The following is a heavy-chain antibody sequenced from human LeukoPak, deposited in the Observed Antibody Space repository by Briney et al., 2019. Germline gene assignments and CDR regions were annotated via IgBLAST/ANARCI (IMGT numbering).Heavy chain of an antibody. Sequence: SETLSLTCSISGGSIGSSFWNWIRLSPEKGLEWIGYISYSGRTNYSPSLKSRGTISIDTSKNQLSLTLSSVTAADTALYYCARDRSGTYYTFDVWGQGTMVSVSA. D-gene: IGHD1-26*01. J-gene: IGHJ3*01. CDR1: GGSIGSSF. CDR3: ARDRSGTYYTFDV. CDR2: ISYSGRT. V-gene: IGHV4-59*13.